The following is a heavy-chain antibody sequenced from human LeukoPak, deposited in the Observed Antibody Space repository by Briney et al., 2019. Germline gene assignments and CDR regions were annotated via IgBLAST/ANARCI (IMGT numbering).Heavy chain of an antibody. J-gene: IGHJ6*03. Sequence: GRSLRLSCAASGFTFSSYGMHWVRQAPGKGLERVAVIWYDGSNKYYADSVKGRFTISRDNSKNTLYLQMNSLRAEDTAVYYCAKTGYSSSSGDYYYYMDVWGKGTTVTVSS. CDR3: AKTGYSSSSGDYYYYMDV. V-gene: IGHV3-33*06. CDR1: GFTFSSYG. D-gene: IGHD6-6*01. CDR2: IWYDGSNK.